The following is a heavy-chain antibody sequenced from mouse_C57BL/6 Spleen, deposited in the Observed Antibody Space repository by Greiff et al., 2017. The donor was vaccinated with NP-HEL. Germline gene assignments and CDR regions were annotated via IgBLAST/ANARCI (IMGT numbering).Heavy chain of an antibody. CDR3: ARNYGYDYFDY. J-gene: IGHJ2*01. Sequence: EVHLVESGPVLVKPGASVKMSCKASGYTFTDYYMNWVKQSHGKSLEWIGVINPYNGGTSYNQKFKGKATLTVDKSSSTAYMELNSLTSEDSAVYYCARNYGYDYFDYWGQGTTLTVSS. CDR1: GYTFTDYY. CDR2: INPYNGGT. V-gene: IGHV1-19*01. D-gene: IGHD2-2*01.